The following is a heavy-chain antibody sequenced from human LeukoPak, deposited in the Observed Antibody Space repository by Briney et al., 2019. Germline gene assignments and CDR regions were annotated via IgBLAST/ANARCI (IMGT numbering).Heavy chain of an antibody. Sequence: GGSLRLSCAISGLSFRNFAMNWVRQAPRKGLEWISYINYDNRTIYYADSVKGRFVISRDGAKNTVFLQLNSLRVEDTAVYYCASASYYDTSGFKSYWYFDIWGRGTLVTVSS. J-gene: IGHJ2*01. CDR2: INYDNRTI. V-gene: IGHV3-48*01. CDR1: GLSFRNFA. D-gene: IGHD3-22*01. CDR3: ASASYYDTSGFKSYWYFDI.